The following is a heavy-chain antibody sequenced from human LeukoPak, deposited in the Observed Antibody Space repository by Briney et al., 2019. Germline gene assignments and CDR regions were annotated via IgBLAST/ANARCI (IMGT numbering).Heavy chain of an antibody. CDR2: IYYSGST. D-gene: IGHD3-3*01. CDR1: GGSISSGGYY. Sequence: SETLSLTCTVSGGSISSGGYYWSWIRQHPGKGLEWIGYIYYSGSTYYNPSLKSRVTISVDTSKNQFSLKLSSVTAADTAVYYCARVPGNYDFWSGPRAYFDYWGQGTLVIVSS. CDR3: ARVPGNYDFWSGPRAYFDY. J-gene: IGHJ4*02. V-gene: IGHV4-31*03.